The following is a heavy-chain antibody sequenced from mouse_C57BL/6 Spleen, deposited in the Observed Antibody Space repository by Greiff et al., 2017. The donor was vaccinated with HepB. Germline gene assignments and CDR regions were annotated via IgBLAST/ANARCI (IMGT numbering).Heavy chain of an antibody. J-gene: IGHJ3*01. D-gene: IGHD2-5*01. CDR3: ARWRYSNYGFAY. Sequence: QVHVKQSGAELVRPGTSVKVSCKASGYAFTNYLIEWVKQRPGQGLEWIGVINPGSGGTNYNEKFKGKATLTADKSSSTAYMQLSSLTSEDSAVYFCARWRYSNYGFAYWGQGTLVTVSA. CDR2: INPGSGGT. V-gene: IGHV1-54*01. CDR1: GYAFTNYL.